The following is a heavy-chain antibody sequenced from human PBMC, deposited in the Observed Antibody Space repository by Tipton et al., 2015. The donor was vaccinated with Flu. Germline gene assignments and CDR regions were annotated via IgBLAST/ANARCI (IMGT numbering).Heavy chain of an antibody. D-gene: IGHD3-10*01. CDR2: IYTSGST. J-gene: IGHJ4*02. CDR3: ARERDVLLWFGELGYFDY. V-gene: IGHV4-61*02. Sequence: LRLSCTVSGGSIGSGSYYWSWIRQPAGKGLEWIGRIYTSGSTNYNPSLKSRVTISVDTSKNQFSLKLSSVTAADTAVYYCARERDVLLWFGELGYFDYWGQGTLVTVSS. CDR1: GGSIGSGSYY.